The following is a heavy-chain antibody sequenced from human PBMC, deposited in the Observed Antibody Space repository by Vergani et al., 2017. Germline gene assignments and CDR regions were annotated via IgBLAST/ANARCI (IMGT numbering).Heavy chain of an antibody. CDR1: GFTFSSYS. CDR3: ASCSGSYPPLD. V-gene: IGHV3-48*01. J-gene: IGHJ4*02. Sequence: EVQLVESGGGLVQPGGSLRLSCAASGFTFSSYSMNWVRQAPGKGLEWVSYISSSSSTIYYADSVKGRFTISRDNAKNSLYLQMNSLRAEDTAVYYCASCSGSYPPLDWGQGTLVTVSS. D-gene: IGHD1-26*01. CDR2: ISSSSSTI.